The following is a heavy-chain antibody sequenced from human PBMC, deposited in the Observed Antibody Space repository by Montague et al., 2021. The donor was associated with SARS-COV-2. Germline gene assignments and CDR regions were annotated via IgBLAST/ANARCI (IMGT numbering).Heavy chain of an antibody. D-gene: IGHD1-14*01. V-gene: IGHV4-39*01. CDR1: GFSITSSLYY. CDR3: ARRRNPDY. CDR2: FFYGGFT. Sequence: SETLSLTCTVSGFSITSSLYYWRWTRQPPGKCLEWVGSFFYGGFTSYNPSLKSRVTISADTPKNQFSLNLTSVTAAGTADYYGARRRNPDYWGHGTLVTVSS. J-gene: IGHJ4*01.